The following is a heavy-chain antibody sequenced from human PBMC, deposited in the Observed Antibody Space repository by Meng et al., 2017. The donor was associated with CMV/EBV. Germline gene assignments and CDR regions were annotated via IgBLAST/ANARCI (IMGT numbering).Heavy chain of an antibody. Sequence: GGSLRLSCAASGFTLSSYSMNWVRQAPGKGLEWVSYISSSSSTIYYADSVKGRFTISRDNAKNSLYLQMNSLRAEDTAVYYCARDDYYDSSGYYSSYYYGMDVWGQGTTVTVSS. D-gene: IGHD3-22*01. CDR2: ISSSSSTI. CDR3: ARDDYYDSSGYYSSYYYGMDV. CDR1: GFTLSSYS. V-gene: IGHV3-48*04. J-gene: IGHJ6*02.